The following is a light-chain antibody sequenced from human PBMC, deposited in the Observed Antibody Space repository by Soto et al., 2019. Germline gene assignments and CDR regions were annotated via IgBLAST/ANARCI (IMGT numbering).Light chain of an antibody. CDR1: SSNIGAGYD. Sequence: QSVLTQPPSMSGAPGQRVTISCTGSSSNIGAGYDVHWYQHLPGTAPKLLIYGNTNRPSGVPDRFSGSKSGTSASLAITGLHAEDEADYYCQSHDSSLNSWVFGGGTKLTVL. CDR3: QSHDSSLNSWV. CDR2: GNT. J-gene: IGLJ3*02. V-gene: IGLV1-40*01.